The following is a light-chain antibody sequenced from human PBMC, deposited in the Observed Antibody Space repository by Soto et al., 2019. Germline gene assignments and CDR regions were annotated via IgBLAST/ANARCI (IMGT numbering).Light chain of an antibody. CDR3: SSYTTSSTLV. CDR1: SSDVGGYNY. V-gene: IGLV2-14*01. J-gene: IGLJ3*02. CDR2: DVS. Sequence: QSALTQPASVSGSPGQSITISCTGTSSDVGGYNYVSWYQQHPGKAPKLMIYDVSNRPSGVSNRFSGSKSGKTASLTISGLQAEDEADYYCSSYTTSSTLVFGGGTQLTVL.